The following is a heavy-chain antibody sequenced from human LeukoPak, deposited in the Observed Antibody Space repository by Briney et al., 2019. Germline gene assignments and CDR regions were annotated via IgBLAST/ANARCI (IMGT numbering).Heavy chain of an antibody. J-gene: IGHJ4*02. CDR3: ARRYYDNSGHSYGYYFDY. CDR1: GYTLIDYY. D-gene: IGHD3-22*01. V-gene: IGHV1-46*01. CDR2: INPRGGST. Sequence: ASVKVSCKASGYTLIDYYMHWVRQAPGQGLEWMGIINPRGGSTIYAQDFQGRVTLTRDTSTSTVYMELSSLRSEDTAVYYCARRYYDNSGHSYGYYFDYWGQGTLVTVFS.